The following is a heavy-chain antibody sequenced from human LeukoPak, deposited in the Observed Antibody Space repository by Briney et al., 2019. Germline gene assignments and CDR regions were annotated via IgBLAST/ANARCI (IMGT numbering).Heavy chain of an antibody. D-gene: IGHD4-17*01. CDR1: W. V-gene: IGHV3-74*01. Sequence: WXXXVRHAPGXXXGWVSRINSDGSSTSYADSVKGRFTISRDNAKNTLYLQMNSLRAEDTAVYYCARVLYGDYVDYFDYWGQGTLVTVSS. CDR2: INSDGSST. CDR3: ARVLYGDYVDYFDY. J-gene: IGHJ4*02.